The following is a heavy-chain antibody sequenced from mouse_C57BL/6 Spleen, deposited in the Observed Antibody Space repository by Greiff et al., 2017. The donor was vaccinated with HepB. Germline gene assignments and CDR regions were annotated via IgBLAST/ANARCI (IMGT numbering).Heavy chain of an antibody. D-gene: IGHD2-4*01. CDR3: ARVTGDYDGSYFAY. CDR1: GFTFSSYA. J-gene: IGHJ3*01. V-gene: IGHV5-4*01. Sequence: DVHLVESGGGLVKPGGSLKLSCAASGFTFSSYAMSWVRQTPEKRLEWVATISDGGSYTYYPDNVKGRFTISRDNAKNNLYLQMSHLKSEDTAMYYCARVTGDYDGSYFAYWGQGTLVTVSA. CDR2: ISDGGSYT.